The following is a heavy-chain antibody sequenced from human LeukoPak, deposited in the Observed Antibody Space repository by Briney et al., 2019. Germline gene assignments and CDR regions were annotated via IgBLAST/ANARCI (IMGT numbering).Heavy chain of an antibody. Sequence: KASETLSLTCTASGGSISTITYYWGWIRQPPGKGLEWVGHMYYRGNTFYNPSLKSRVTISVDTSKNQFSLKLNSVTAADTAVYYCARLDDRAARIAVGRSSTWSSRRGFDYWGQGTLVTVSS. CDR1: GGSISTITYY. CDR2: MYYRGNT. CDR3: ARLDDRAARIAVGRSSTWSSRRGFDY. V-gene: IGHV4-39*01. D-gene: IGHD6-13*01. J-gene: IGHJ4*02.